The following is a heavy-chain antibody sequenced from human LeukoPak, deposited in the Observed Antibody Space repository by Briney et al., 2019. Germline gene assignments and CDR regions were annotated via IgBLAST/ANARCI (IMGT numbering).Heavy chain of an antibody. CDR1: GFTFSSYS. J-gene: IGHJ4*02. CDR2: ISSSSSYI. Sequence: GGSLRLSCAASGFTFSSYSMNWVRQAPGKGLEWVSSISSSSSYIYYADSVKGRFTISRDNSKNTLYLQMNSLRAEDTAVYYCAKLSIAVDWGQGTLVTVSS. CDR3: AKLSIAVD. D-gene: IGHD6-19*01. V-gene: IGHV3-21*04.